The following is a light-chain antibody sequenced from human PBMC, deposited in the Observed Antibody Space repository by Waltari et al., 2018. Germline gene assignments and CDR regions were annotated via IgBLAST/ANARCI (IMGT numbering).Light chain of an antibody. CDR1: SGDMGGYKY. CDR2: EVS. Sequence: QSALTQPASVSGSPGQSITISCTGTSGDMGGYKYSSWYQPRPGEAPRLVIYEVSNRASWVSNRFSGSKSGNTAALTISGLQPEDEADYYCSSYATGNILLFGGGTRLTVL. V-gene: IGLV2-14*01. CDR3: SSYATGNILL. J-gene: IGLJ3*02.